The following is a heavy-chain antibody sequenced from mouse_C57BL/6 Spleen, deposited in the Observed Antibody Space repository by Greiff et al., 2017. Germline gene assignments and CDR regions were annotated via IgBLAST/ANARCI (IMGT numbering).Heavy chain of an antibody. CDR2: ISSGGSYT. Sequence: EVMLVESGGDLVKPGGSLKLSCAASGFTFSSYGMSWVRQTPDKRLEWVATISSGGSYTYYPDSVKGRFTISRDNAKNTLYLQMSSLKSEDTAMYYGARPHITTVNYFGCWGQGTTLAVSS. V-gene: IGHV5-6*01. CDR1: GFTFSSYG. CDR3: ARPHITTVNYFGC. D-gene: IGHD1-1*01. J-gene: IGHJ2*01.